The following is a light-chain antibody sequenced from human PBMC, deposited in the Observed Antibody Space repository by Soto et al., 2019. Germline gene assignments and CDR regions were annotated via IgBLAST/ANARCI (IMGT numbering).Light chain of an antibody. V-gene: IGLV2-14*01. CDR2: EVN. CDR3: SSYTSSSVL. Sequence: QSVLTQPASVSGSPGQSITISCTGTSSDVGGYNYVSWYQQHPGKAPKLMIYEVNNRPSGVSNRFSGSKSGNTASLSISGPQAEDEADYYCSSYTSSSVLFGGGTKLTVL. J-gene: IGLJ2*01. CDR1: SSDVGGYNY.